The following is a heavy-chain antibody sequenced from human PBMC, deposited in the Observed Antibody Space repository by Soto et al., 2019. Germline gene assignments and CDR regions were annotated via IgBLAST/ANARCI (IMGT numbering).Heavy chain of an antibody. CDR3: AHSMFVGYHYYDSSGYFTYFDY. D-gene: IGHD3-22*01. CDR1: GFSLSTSGVG. V-gene: IGHV2-5*02. J-gene: IGHJ4*02. Sequence: SGPTLVNPTQTLTLTCTFSGFSLSTSGVGVGWIRQPPGKALEWLALIYWDDDKRYSPSLKSRLTTTKDTPKNQVVLTMTNMDPVDTATYYCAHSMFVGYHYYDSSGYFTYFDYWGQGTLVTVSS. CDR2: IYWDDDK.